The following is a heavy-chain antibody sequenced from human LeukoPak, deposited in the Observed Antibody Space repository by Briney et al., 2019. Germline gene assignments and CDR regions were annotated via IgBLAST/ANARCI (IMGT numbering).Heavy chain of an antibody. Sequence: PGRSLRLSCAASGFTFSNYGMHWVRQAPGKGLEWVAATSYDGSDKYYADSVKGRFTISRDNSKNTLYVQVNSLRTEDTAVYYCAKDRYSGYDSYFEYWGQGTLVTVSS. CDR1: GFTFSNYG. V-gene: IGHV3-30*18. J-gene: IGHJ4*02. CDR3: AKDRYSGYDSYFEY. D-gene: IGHD5-12*01. CDR2: TSYDGSDK.